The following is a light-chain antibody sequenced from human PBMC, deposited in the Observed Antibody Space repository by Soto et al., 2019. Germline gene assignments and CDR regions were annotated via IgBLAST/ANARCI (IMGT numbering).Light chain of an antibody. J-gene: IGLJ2*01. CDR1: SSDVGGYNY. Sequence: QSALTQPASVSGSPGQSITISCTGTSSDVGGYNYVAWYQQHPGKAPKLMIYDVSNRPSVVSNRFSGSKSGNTASLTITGLQAEDEADYYCSSYTSSRTRVFGGGTKVTVL. CDR3: SSYTSSRTRV. V-gene: IGLV2-14*01. CDR2: DVS.